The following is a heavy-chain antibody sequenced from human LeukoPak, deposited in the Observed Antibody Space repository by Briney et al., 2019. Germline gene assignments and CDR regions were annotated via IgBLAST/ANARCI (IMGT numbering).Heavy chain of an antibody. CDR2: IFVGSGDT. V-gene: IGHV1-58*02. D-gene: IGHD6-19*01. CDR1: GFTFTSSA. CDR3: AAQGGPNSSGWTIPIDY. Sequence: AASVKLSCTASGFTFTSSAMQWVRQARGQRLEWIGWIFVGSGDTNYAQKFQERVTITRDMSTSTAHMELSSLRSEDTAVYYCAAQGGPNSSGWTIPIDYWGQGTLVTVSS. J-gene: IGHJ4*02.